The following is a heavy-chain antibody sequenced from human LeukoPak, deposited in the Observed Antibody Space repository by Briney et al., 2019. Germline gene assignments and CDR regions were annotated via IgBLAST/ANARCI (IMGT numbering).Heavy chain of an antibody. CDR1: EFTFSSQA. J-gene: IGHJ6*03. D-gene: IGHD6-19*01. Sequence: GGSLRLSCAAPEFTFSSQAMTWVRQSPGKGLEWVSSIIAGGGSTFYADSAKGRFTMSRENSKKTVYLQMNSLRAEDTAVYYCAKDSSGWGHIYMDVWGKGTTVTVSS. CDR3: AKDSSGWGHIYMDV. V-gene: IGHV3-23*01. CDR2: IIAGGGST.